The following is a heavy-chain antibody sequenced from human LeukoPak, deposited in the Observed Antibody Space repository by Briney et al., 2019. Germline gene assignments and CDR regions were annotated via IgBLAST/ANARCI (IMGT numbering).Heavy chain of an antibody. CDR3: AITYYYDSSGYQTVDY. J-gene: IGHJ4*02. CDR1: GYSFTSYW. CDR2: IYPGDSDT. D-gene: IGHD3-22*01. Sequence: GESLKISCKGSGYSFTSYWIGWVRQMPGKGLEWMGIIYPGDSDTRYSPSFQGQVTISADKSISTSYLQWSSLKASDTAMYYCAITYYYDSSGYQTVDYWGQGTLVTVSS. V-gene: IGHV5-51*01.